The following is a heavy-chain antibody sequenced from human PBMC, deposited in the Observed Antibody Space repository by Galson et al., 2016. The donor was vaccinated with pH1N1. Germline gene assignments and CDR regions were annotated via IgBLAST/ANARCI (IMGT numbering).Heavy chain of an antibody. Sequence: SLRLSCAASGFTFSSYWMNWVRQAPGKGLEWVANINQDGSDKYYVDSVKGRFTISRDNAKNTLYLQMHSLRAEDTAVYYCARNFGLSGSGRHFDFWGQGTLVTVSS. D-gene: IGHD3-16*01. V-gene: IGHV3-7*01. CDR3: ARNFGLSGSGRHFDF. CDR2: INQDGSDK. J-gene: IGHJ4*02. CDR1: GFTFSSYW.